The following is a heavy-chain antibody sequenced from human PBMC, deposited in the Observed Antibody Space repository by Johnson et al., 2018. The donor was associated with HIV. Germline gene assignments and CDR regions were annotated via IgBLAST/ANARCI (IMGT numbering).Heavy chain of an antibody. CDR1: GFTFSSYG. Sequence: QVQLVESGGGVVQPGGSLRLSCAASGFTFSSYGMHWVRQAPGKGLEWVAFIRYDGSNKYYADSVKVRFTISRDNSKNTLYLQMNSLRAEDTAVYYCARGPTSLLRVAFDIWGQGTMVTVSS. CDR3: ARGPTSLLRVAFDI. CDR2: IRYDGSNK. D-gene: IGHD2-15*01. J-gene: IGHJ3*02. V-gene: IGHV3-30*02.